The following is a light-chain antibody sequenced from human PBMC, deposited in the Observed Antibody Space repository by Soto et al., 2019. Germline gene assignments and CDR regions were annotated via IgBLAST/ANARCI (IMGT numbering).Light chain of an antibody. CDR3: ATWDGSLSAVV. CDR2: DND. CDR1: SSNIGNNF. Sequence: QSVLTQPPSVSAAPGQKVTLSCSGSSSNIGNNFVSWYQQLPGTAPKLLIYDNDKRPSGIPDRFSGSKSGTSATLGVTGLQTGDEADYYCATWDGSLSAVVFVGGTKLTVL. V-gene: IGLV1-51*01. J-gene: IGLJ2*01.